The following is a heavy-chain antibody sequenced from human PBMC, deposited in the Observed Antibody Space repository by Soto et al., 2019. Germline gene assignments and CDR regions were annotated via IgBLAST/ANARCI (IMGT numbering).Heavy chain of an antibody. Sequence: PGGSLRLSCAASEVTFSSYPMTWVRQAPGKGLEWVSSISGSGGYTPYADSVKGRFTISRDNSKNMLYLQMNSLRAEDTAVYYCVKDPPGTCVWGKGTRVTVPS. J-gene: IGHJ6*03. V-gene: IGHV3-23*01. CDR3: VKDPPGTCV. CDR1: EVTFSSYP. CDR2: ISGSGGYT.